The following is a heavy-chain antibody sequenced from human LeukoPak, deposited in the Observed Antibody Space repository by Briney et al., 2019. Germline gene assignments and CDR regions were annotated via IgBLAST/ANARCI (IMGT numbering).Heavy chain of an antibody. CDR2: IKQDGSER. Sequence: PGGSLRLSCAVSGFTFSTYALSWVRQAPGKGLEWVANIKQDGSERNYVDSVKGRFTISRDNAKNSLYLQMNSLRAEDMAVYYCARDGARERSGSMDYWGQGTLVTVSS. CDR1: GFTFSTYA. V-gene: IGHV3-7*03. D-gene: IGHD3-3*01. J-gene: IGHJ4*02. CDR3: ARDGARERSGSMDY.